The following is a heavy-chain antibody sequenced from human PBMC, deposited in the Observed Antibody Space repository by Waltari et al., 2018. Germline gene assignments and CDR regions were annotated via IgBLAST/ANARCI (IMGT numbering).Heavy chain of an antibody. CDR2: TSAGGVST. CDR3: AKGRYTSGWPLDY. D-gene: IGHD6-19*01. CDR1: GFTFSNYA. J-gene: IGHJ4*02. V-gene: IGHV3-23*01. Sequence: EVQLLESGGGLAQPGGSLRLSCAASGFTFSNYAMSWVRQAPGKGREWVSVTSAGGVSTYNPDSVKGRFTISRDSSKSTLYLQMKSLRVEDTAVYYCAKGRYTSGWPLDYWGQGTLVTVSS.